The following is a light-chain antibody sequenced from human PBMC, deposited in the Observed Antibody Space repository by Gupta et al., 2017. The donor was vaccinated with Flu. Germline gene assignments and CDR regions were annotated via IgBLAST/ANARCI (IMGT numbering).Light chain of an antibody. CDR2: GAS. Sequence: EFGLTQSPGTLSSSPGQRATLSCRASQSVSSSYLAWYQQKPGQAPRLLIYGASRRATGIPDRFSGSGSGTDFTLTISRLEPEDFAVYYCQQYGSSLTWTFGQGTKVEIK. CDR3: QQYGSSLTWT. J-gene: IGKJ1*01. CDR1: QSVSSSY. V-gene: IGKV3-20*01.